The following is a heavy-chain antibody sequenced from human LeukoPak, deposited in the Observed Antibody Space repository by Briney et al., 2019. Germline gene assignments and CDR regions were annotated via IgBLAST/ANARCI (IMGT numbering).Heavy chain of an antibody. V-gene: IGHV4-39*01. D-gene: IGHD3-10*01. J-gene: IGHJ5*02. CDR1: GGSISSSSYY. CDR2: IYYSGST. Sequence: SETLSLTCTVSGGSISSSSYYWGWIRQPPGKGLEWIGSIYYSGSTYYNPSLKSRVTISVDTSKNQFSLKLSSVTAADTAVYYCARHADLSSGGYYRRGFWFDPWGQGTLVTVSS. CDR3: ARHADLSSGGYYRRGFWFDP.